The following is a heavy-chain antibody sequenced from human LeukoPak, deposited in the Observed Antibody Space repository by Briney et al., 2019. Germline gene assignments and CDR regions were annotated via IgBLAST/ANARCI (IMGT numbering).Heavy chain of an antibody. J-gene: IGHJ6*02. D-gene: IGHD2-2*01. CDR3: ARHIVVVPVNYYYCGMDV. CDR1: GYTFTSYG. Sequence: ASVKVSCKASGYTFTSYGISWVRQAPGQGLEWMGWISAYNGNTNYAQKLQGRVTMTTDTSTSTAYMELRSLRSDDTAVYYCARHIVVVPVNYYYCGMDVWGQGTTVTVSS. V-gene: IGHV1-18*01. CDR2: ISAYNGNT.